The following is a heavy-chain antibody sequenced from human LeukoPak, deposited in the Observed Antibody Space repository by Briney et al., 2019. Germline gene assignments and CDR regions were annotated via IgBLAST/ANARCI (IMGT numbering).Heavy chain of an antibody. J-gene: IGHJ6*02. Sequence: GGSQRLSCAASGFTVSSNYMSWVRQAPGKGLEWVSVIYSGGSTYYADSVKGRFTISRHNSKNTLYLQMNSLRAEDTAVYYCARPFYYDSNGGEGIDVWGQGTTVTVSS. CDR2: IYSGGST. CDR1: GFTVSSNY. D-gene: IGHD3-22*01. CDR3: ARPFYYDSNGGEGIDV. V-gene: IGHV3-53*04.